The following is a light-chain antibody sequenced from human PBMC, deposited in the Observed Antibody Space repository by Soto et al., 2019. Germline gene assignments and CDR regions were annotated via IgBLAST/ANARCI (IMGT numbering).Light chain of an antibody. CDR2: DVS. V-gene: IGLV2-14*03. J-gene: IGLJ1*01. Sequence: QSVLTQPASVSGSPGQSITISCTGTSSDVGGYNYVSWYQHHPGKAPKLMIFDVSNRPSGVSNRFPGSKSGNTASLTISGLQPEDEADYYCSSYTTSNTRQIVFGTGTKLTVL. CDR3: SSYTTSNTRQIV. CDR1: SSDVGGYNY.